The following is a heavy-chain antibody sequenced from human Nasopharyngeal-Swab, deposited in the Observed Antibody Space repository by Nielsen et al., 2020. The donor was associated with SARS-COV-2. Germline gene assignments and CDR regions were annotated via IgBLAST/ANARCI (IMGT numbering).Heavy chain of an antibody. V-gene: IGHV1-18*01. D-gene: IGHD3-16*01. CDR2: ISPYNGNT. Sequence: ASVKVSCKTSGYTFSSYGISWVRQAPGQGLEWMGWISPYNGNTNYPQKFQGRVTVTADTSTSTVYLELRSLRSDDTAIYYCARKVGAPRAWYFDLWGRGTLVTVSS. CDR1: GYTFSSYG. J-gene: IGHJ2*01. CDR3: ARKVGAPRAWYFDL.